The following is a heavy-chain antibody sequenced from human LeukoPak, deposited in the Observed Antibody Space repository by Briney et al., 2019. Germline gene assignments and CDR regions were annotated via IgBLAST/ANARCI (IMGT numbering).Heavy chain of an antibody. CDR3: ARDIVVVPAAIPGTDYYMDV. D-gene: IGHD2-2*02. J-gene: IGHJ6*03. V-gene: IGHV1-69*05. CDR2: IIPIFGTA. Sequence: SVKVPCKASGGTFSSYAISWVRQAPGQGLEWMGGIIPIFGTANYAQKFQGRVTITTDESTSTAYMELSSLRSEDTAVYYCARDIVVVPAAIPGTDYYMDVWGKGTTVTVSS. CDR1: GGTFSSYA.